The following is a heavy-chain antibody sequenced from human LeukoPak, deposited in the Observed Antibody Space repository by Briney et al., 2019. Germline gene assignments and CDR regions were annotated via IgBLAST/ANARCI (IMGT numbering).Heavy chain of an antibody. Sequence: ASVKVSCKASGYTFAGYYMHWVRQAPGQGLEWMGWISAYNGNTNYAQKLQGRVTMTTDTSTSTAYMELRSLRSDDTAVYYCARDSLDVIVVVPAAIRGGYYYYMDVWGKGTTVTVSS. D-gene: IGHD2-2*02. J-gene: IGHJ6*03. CDR1: GYTFAGYY. CDR2: ISAYNGNT. CDR3: ARDSLDVIVVVPAAIRGGYYYYMDV. V-gene: IGHV1-18*04.